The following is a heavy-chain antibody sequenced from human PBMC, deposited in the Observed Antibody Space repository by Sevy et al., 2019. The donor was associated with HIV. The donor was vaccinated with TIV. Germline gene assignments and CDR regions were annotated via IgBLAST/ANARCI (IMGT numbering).Heavy chain of an antibody. CDR3: ARDPRMYGDYLLAYFDS. J-gene: IGHJ4*02. Sequence: GGSLRLSCAASGFTPSTYGMHWVRQAPGNGLEWVAVIGYDGSNKYYADSVKGRFTISRDNSKNTLFLQMDSLRAEDTAVDYCARDPRMYGDYLLAYFDSWGQGTMVTVSS. CDR2: IGYDGSNK. CDR1: GFTPSTYG. D-gene: IGHD2-8*01. V-gene: IGHV3-33*01.